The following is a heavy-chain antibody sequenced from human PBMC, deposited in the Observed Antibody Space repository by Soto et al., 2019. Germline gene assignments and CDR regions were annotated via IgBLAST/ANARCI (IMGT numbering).Heavy chain of an antibody. CDR2: IIPIVGTA. CDR1: GGTFSSYA. J-gene: IGHJ4*02. CDR3: ATKDYYDSSGYYHDFDY. D-gene: IGHD3-22*01. V-gene: IGHV1-69*06. Sequence: SVKASCKASGGTFSSYAISWVRQAPGQGLEWMGGIIPIVGTANYAQKFQGRVTITADKSTSTAYMELSRLSVADPVVYYCATKDYYDSSGYYHDFDYRGQGTLVTVSS.